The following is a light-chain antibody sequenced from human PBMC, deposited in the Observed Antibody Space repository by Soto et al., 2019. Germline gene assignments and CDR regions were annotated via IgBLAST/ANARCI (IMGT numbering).Light chain of an antibody. Sequence: EIVLSQSPAALSLSPGERDTLSCRASQTLSNSFIAWYQQKPGQAPRLLIYDTSSRATGVPDRYSASGSGTDFTLTISRLEPEDFAVFFCQQYGTSEIIFGQGTRLEIK. J-gene: IGKJ5*01. CDR3: QQYGTSEII. CDR1: QTLSNSF. CDR2: DTS. V-gene: IGKV3-20*01.